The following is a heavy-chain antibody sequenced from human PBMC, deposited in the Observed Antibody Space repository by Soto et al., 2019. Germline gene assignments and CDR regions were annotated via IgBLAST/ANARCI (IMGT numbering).Heavy chain of an antibody. V-gene: IGHV1-69*13. D-gene: IGHD6-19*01. CDR2: IIPIFGTA. CDR1: GGTFSSYA. J-gene: IGHJ5*02. CDR3: AREQTTLLLGVAGLNNWFDP. Sequence: SVKVSCKASGGTFSSYAISWVRQAPGQGLEWMGGIIPIFGTANYAQKFQGRVTITADESTSTAYMELSSLRSEDTAVYYCAREQTTLLLGVAGLNNWFDPWGQGTLVTVSS.